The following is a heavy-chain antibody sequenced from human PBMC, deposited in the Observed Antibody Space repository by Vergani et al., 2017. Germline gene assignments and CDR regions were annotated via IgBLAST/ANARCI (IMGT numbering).Heavy chain of an antibody. CDR2: ISAYNGNT. CDR1: GYTFTSYG. V-gene: IGHV1-18*01. Sequence: QVQLVQSGAEVKKPGASVKVSCKASGYTFTSYGISWVRQAPGQGLEWMGWISAYNGNTNYAQKLQGRVTLTTDTSTSTAYMELRSRGSDDTAVYYCASAPPRDSSSWYLYNWFDPWGQGTLVTVSS. J-gene: IGHJ5*02. D-gene: IGHD6-13*01. CDR3: ASAPPRDSSSWYLYNWFDP.